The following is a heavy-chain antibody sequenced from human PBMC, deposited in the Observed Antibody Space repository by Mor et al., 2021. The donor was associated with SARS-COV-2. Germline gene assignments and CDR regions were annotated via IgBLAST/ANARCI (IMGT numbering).Heavy chain of an antibody. CDR2: IYTSGST. V-gene: IGHV4-61*02. Sequence: IGRIYTSGSTNYNPSLKSRVTISVDTSKNQFSLKLSSVTAADTAVYYCARDITVTTFNWFDPWGQGTLVTVS. CDR3: ARDITVTTFNWFDP. J-gene: IGHJ5*02. D-gene: IGHD4-17*01.